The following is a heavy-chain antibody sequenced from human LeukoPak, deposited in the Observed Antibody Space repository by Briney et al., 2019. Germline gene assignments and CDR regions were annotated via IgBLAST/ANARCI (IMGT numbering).Heavy chain of an antibody. CDR1: GFTFSSYG. J-gene: IGHJ4*02. Sequence: PGGSLRLSCAASGFTFSSYGMHWVRQAPGKGLEWAAVIWYDGNNKYYADSVKGRFTISRDNSKNTLYLQMNSLRAEDTAVYYCASVLDYYDSRDIDYWGQGTLVTVSS. CDR2: IWYDGNNK. CDR3: ASVLDYYDSRDIDY. D-gene: IGHD3-22*01. V-gene: IGHV3-33*01.